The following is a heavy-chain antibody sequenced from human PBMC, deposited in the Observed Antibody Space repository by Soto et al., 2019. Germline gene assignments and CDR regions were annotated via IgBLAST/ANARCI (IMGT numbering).Heavy chain of an antibody. CDR1: GGSFSGYY. V-gene: IGHV4-34*01. J-gene: IGHJ6*02. D-gene: IGHD1-20*01. CDR2: INHSGST. CDR3: ARWGPITGTETGYYYYGMDV. Sequence: SETLSLTCAVYGGSFSGYYWSWIRQPPGKGLEWIGEINHSGSTNYNPSLKSRVTISVDTSKNQFSLKLSSVTAADTAVYYCARWGPITGTETGYYYYGMDVWGQGTTVT.